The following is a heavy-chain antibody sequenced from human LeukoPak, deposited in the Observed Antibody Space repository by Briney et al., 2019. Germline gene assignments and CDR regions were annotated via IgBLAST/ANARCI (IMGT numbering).Heavy chain of an antibody. CDR3: ARVWEYYGSGSPCMDV. Sequence: SETLSLTCTVSGGSISSSSYYWGWIRQPPGKGLEWIGSIYYSGSTYYNPSLKSRVTISVDTSKNQFSLKLSSVTAADTAVYYCARVWEYYGSGSPCMDVWGKGTTVTVSS. D-gene: IGHD3-10*01. J-gene: IGHJ6*03. V-gene: IGHV4-39*07. CDR2: IYYSGST. CDR1: GGSISSSSYY.